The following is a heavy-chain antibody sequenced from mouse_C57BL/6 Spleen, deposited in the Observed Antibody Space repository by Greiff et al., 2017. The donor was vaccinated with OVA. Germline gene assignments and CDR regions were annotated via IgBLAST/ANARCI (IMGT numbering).Heavy chain of an antibody. V-gene: IGHV1-69*01. CDR3: ARHRYAMDY. J-gene: IGHJ4*01. Sequence: QVQLQQPGAELVMPGASVKLSCKASGYTFTSYWMHWVKQRPGQGLEWIGEIDPSDSYTNYNQKFKGKSTLTVDKSSSTAYMQLSSLTSEDSAVYYCARHRYAMDYWGQGTSVTVSS. CDR1: GYTFTSYW. CDR2: IDPSDSYT.